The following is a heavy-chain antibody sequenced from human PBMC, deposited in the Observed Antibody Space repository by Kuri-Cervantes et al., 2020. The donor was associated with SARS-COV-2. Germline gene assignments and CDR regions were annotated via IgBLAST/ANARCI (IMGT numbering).Heavy chain of an antibody. CDR2: ISYDGSNK. V-gene: IGHV3-30-3*01. CDR3: ARDDYGGNSIDY. D-gene: IGHD4-23*01. J-gene: IGHJ4*02. Sequence: GGSLRLSCAASGFTFSSYAMHWVRQAPGKGLEWVAVISYDGSNKYCADSVKGRFTISRDNSKNTLYLQMNSLRAEDTAVYYCARDDYGGNSIDYWGQGTLVTVSS. CDR1: GFTFSSYA.